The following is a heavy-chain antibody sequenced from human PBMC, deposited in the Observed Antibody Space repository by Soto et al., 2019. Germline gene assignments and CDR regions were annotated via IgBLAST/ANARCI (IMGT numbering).Heavy chain of an antibody. Sequence: RRLSCTASGFTFSSYAMTWVRQVPGKGLEWVSTIRGSSGTTFYADSVKGRFTISRDNSKNTLYLQMSGLRAEDTAVYYCAKAASMNTPLGGVDVWGQGTTVTVSS. CDR2: IRGSSGTT. V-gene: IGHV3-23*01. CDR3: AKAASMNTPLGGVDV. J-gene: IGHJ6*02. CDR1: GFTFSSYA. D-gene: IGHD3-16*01.